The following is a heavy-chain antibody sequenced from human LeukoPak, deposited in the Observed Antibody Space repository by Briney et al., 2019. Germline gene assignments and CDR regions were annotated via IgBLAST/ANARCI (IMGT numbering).Heavy chain of an antibody. Sequence: GASVKVSCKTSGYTFTDYYMHWVRQAPGQGPEWMGWINPNSGVTSSAQKFQGRVTMTRDTSITTVYMEVRWLTSDDTAIYYCARADRLDGAPYLIGPWGQGTLVTVSS. V-gene: IGHV1-2*02. J-gene: IGHJ5*02. D-gene: IGHD2-21*01. CDR3: ARADRLDGAPYLIGP. CDR2: INPNSGVT. CDR1: GYTFTDYY.